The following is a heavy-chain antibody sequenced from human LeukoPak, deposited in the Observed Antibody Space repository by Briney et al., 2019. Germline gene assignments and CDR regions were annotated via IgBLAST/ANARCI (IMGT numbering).Heavy chain of an antibody. D-gene: IGHD6-6*01. CDR2: VYNDEII. V-gene: IGHV4-61*09. Sequence: SETLSLTCTVSGGSIITASYYWSWIRQPAGKGLEWIGHVYNDEIINYNPSFKSRVTISVDTSKNQVSLKLSSVTAADTAVYYCARDSRAGGRTSTAPYRFDYWGQGTLVTVSS. J-gene: IGHJ4*02. CDR3: ARDSRAGGRTSTAPYRFDY. CDR1: GGSIITASYY.